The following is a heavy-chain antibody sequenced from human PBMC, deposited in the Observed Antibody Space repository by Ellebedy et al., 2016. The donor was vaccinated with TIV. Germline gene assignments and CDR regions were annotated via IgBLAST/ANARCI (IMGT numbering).Heavy chain of an antibody. CDR1: GGSISSSSYY. CDR2: IYYSGST. D-gene: IGHD6-13*01. CDR3: ARGLGIARY. Sequence: MPSETLSLTCPVSGGSISSSSYYWGWIRQPPGKGLEWFGSIYYSGSTYYNPSLKSRVTISVDTSKNHFSLKRSSVTAADRAVYYCARGLGIARYWGQGTLVTVSS. J-gene: IGHJ4*02. V-gene: IGHV4-39*07.